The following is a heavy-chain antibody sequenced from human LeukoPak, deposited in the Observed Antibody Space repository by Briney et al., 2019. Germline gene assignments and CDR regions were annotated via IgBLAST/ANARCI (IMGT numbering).Heavy chain of an antibody. V-gene: IGHV1-46*01. D-gene: IGHD3-22*01. J-gene: IGHJ4*02. Sequence: ASVNVSCKASGYTFTSYYMHWVRQAPGQGLEWMGIINPSGGSTSYAQKFQGRVTMTRDTSTSTVYMGLSSLRSEDTAVYYCARSITMIVVVFDYWGQGTLVTVSS. CDR1: GYTFTSYY. CDR2: INPSGGST. CDR3: ARSITMIVVVFDY.